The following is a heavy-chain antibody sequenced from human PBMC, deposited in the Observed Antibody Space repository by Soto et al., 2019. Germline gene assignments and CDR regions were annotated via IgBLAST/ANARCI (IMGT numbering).Heavy chain of an antibody. J-gene: IGHJ6*02. Sequence: SETLSLTCAVYGGSFSGYYWSWIRQPPGKGMEWIGEINHSGSTNYNPSLKSRVTISVDTSKNQFSLKLSSVTAADTAVYYCARGYYDYWSGYRDYYYYGMDVWGQGTTVTVSS. CDR1: GGSFSGYY. CDR2: INHSGST. V-gene: IGHV4-34*01. D-gene: IGHD3-3*01. CDR3: ARGYYDYWSGYRDYYYYGMDV.